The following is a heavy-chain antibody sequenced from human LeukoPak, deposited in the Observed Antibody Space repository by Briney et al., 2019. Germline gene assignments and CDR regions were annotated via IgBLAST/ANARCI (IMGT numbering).Heavy chain of an antibody. V-gene: IGHV3-23*01. CDR3: AKDPAMITFGGVSDY. CDR1: GFTFSSYA. CDR2: ISGSGGST. Sequence: GGSLRLSCAASGFTFSSYAMSWVRQAPGRGLEWVSAISGSGGSTYYADSVKGRFTISRDNSKNTLYLQMNSLRAEDTAVYYCAKDPAMITFGGVSDYWGQGTLVTVSS. D-gene: IGHD3-16*01. J-gene: IGHJ4*02.